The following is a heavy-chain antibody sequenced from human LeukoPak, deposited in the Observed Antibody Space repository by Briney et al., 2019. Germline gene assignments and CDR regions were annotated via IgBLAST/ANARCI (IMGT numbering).Heavy chain of an antibody. V-gene: IGHV3-30*03. CDR2: ISYDGSNK. CDR1: GFTFSSYG. D-gene: IGHD2-15*01. CDR3: AREAYCSGGSCYEHFQH. J-gene: IGHJ1*01. Sequence: GRSLRLSCAASGFTFSSYGMHWVRQAPGKGLEWVAVISYDGSNKYYADSVKGRFTISRDKSKNTLYLQMNSLRPEDTAVYYCAREAYCSGGSCYEHFQHWGQGTLVTVSS.